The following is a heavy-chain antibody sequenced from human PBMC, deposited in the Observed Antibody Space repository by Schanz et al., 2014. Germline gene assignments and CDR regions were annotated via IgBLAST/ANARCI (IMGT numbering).Heavy chain of an antibody. V-gene: IGHV1-69*02. CDR2: NIHVLGVT. D-gene: IGHD6-25*01. J-gene: IGHJ5*02. Sequence: QLQLVQSGAEVKKPGSSVNVSCEASGGTFGRYTISWLRQAPGQGLEWMGRNIHVLGVTNYAQKFQGRLTITVDQSKTTAFMELSSLASEDTAVYYCARGQRRTIGRPFGPWGQGTLVTVSS. CDR3: ARGQRRTIGRPFGP. CDR1: GGTFGRYT.